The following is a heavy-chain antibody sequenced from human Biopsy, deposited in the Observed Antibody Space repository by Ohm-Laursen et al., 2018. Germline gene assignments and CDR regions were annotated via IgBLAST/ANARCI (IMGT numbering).Heavy chain of an antibody. V-gene: IGHV4-61*01. D-gene: IGHD6-19*01. J-gene: IGHJ4*02. Sequence: SETLSLTCTVSGDSVSSGSFYWTWIRQPPGQGLEYIGHIYDRGSTANYNPSLESRVTMSVDMPKNQFSLKLSSVTAADKAIYYCARGMRSSGWPYFDSWGQGTLVTVSS. CDR3: ARGMRSSGWPYFDS. CDR1: GDSVSSGSFY. CDR2: IYDRGSTA.